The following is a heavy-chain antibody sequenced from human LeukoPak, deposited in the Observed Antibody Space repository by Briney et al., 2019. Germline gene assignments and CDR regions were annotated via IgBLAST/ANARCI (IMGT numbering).Heavy chain of an antibody. Sequence: ASVKVSCKASGYTFTTYYVHWVRQPPGQGLEWMGIINPSGGSTTYAQKFRGRLTMTRDMSTSTVYMELSSLRSEGTAVYYCARGSRPVYNLLTGKRYFDYWGQGTLLTVSS. CDR1: GYTFTTYY. J-gene: IGHJ4*02. CDR2: INPSGGST. D-gene: IGHD3-9*01. V-gene: IGHV1-46*01. CDR3: ARGSRPVYNLLTGKRYFDY.